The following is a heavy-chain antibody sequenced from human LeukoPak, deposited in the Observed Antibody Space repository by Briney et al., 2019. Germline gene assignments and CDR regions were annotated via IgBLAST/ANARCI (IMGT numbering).Heavy chain of an antibody. CDR1: GYTFTSYY. CDR3: ARDLLDLWSGYYRPGY. CDR2: INPSGGST. V-gene: IGHV1-46*01. J-gene: IGHJ4*02. Sequence: GASVKVSCKASGYTFTSYYMHWVRQAPGQGLEWMGIINPSGGSTSYAQKFQGRVTMTRDTSTSTVYMELSSLRSEDTAVYYCARDLLDLWSGYYRPGYWGQGTLVTVSS. D-gene: IGHD3-3*01.